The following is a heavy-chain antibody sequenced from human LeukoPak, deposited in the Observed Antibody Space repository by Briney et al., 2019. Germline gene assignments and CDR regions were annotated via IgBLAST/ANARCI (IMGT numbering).Heavy chain of an antibody. CDR3: ARGGVRTRAYDFWSGYYNY. D-gene: IGHD3-3*01. Sequence: SVKVSCKASGGTFSSYAISWVRQAPGQGLEWMGGIIPIFGTANYAQKFQGRVTITTDESTSTAYMELSSLRSEDTAVYYCARGGVRTRAYDFWSGYYNYWGQGTLVTVSS. J-gene: IGHJ4*02. CDR2: IIPIFGTA. V-gene: IGHV1-69*05. CDR1: GGTFSSYA.